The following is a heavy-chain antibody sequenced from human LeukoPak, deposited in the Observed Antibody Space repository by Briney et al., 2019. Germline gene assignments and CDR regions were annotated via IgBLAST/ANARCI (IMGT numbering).Heavy chain of an antibody. CDR2: IYYSGST. V-gene: IGHV4-39*07. CDR3: AREAPAGESAFDI. J-gene: IGHJ3*02. Sequence: GSLRLSCAASGFTFSSYAMSWVRQPPGKGLEWIGSIYYSGSTYYNPSLKSRVTISVDTSKNQLSLKLSSVTAADTAVYYCAREAPAGESAFDIWGQGTMVTVSS. CDR1: GFTFSSYA. D-gene: IGHD1-14*01.